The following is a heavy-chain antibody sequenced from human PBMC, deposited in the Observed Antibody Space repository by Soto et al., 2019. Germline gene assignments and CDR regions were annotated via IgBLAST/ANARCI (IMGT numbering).Heavy chain of an antibody. J-gene: IGHJ3*02. CDR2: IYYSGST. V-gene: IGHV4-59*01. CDR1: GGSISSYY. D-gene: IGHD6-19*01. Sequence: SETLSLTCTVSGGSISSYYWSWIRQPPGKGLEWIGYIYYSGSTNYNPSLKSRVTISVDTSKNRFSLKLSSVTAADTAVYYCARGDIAVAGKGPYDAFDIWGQGTMVTVSS. CDR3: ARGDIAVAGKGPYDAFDI.